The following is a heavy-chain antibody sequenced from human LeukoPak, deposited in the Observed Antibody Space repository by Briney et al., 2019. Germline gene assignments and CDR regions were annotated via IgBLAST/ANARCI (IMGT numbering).Heavy chain of an antibody. CDR3: ARVTYDYGVFCGMDV. Sequence: GGSLRLSCAASGFTFSSYEMNWVRQAPGKGLEWVSYISSSGSTIYYADSVKGRFTISRDSAKNSLYLQMNSLRAEDTAVYYCARVTYDYGVFCGMDVWGQGTTVTVSS. J-gene: IGHJ6*02. CDR2: ISSSGSTI. D-gene: IGHD4-17*01. CDR1: GFTFSSYE. V-gene: IGHV3-48*03.